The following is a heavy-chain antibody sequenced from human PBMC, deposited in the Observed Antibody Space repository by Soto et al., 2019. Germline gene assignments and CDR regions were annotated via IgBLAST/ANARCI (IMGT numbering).Heavy chain of an antibody. CDR3: ARASQFGELILHY. CDR2: VSGGSKTI. D-gene: IGHD2-15*01. J-gene: IGHJ4*02. Sequence: GGSLRLSCAASGFTFKSYSMNWVRQAPGKGLEWVSYVSGGSKTINYADSVKGRFTISRDNAKNLLYLQMNSLRVEDTAVYYCARASQFGELILHYWGQGILVTVSS. CDR1: GFTFKSYS. V-gene: IGHV3-48*04.